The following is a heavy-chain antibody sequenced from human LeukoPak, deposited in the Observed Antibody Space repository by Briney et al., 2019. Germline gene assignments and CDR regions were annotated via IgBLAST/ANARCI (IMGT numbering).Heavy chain of an antibody. CDR1: GLTFSDYY. D-gene: IGHD3-22*01. Sequence: GGSLRLSCAASGLTFSDYYMTWIRQAPGKGLEWVSSISGTGTTIYSADSVRGRFTVSRDNARNSLFLHMSSLRAEDTAVYYCAVQITMIVVVPYFDYWGQGTLVTVSS. CDR3: AVQITMIVVVPYFDY. J-gene: IGHJ4*02. CDR2: ISGTGTTI. V-gene: IGHV3-11*04.